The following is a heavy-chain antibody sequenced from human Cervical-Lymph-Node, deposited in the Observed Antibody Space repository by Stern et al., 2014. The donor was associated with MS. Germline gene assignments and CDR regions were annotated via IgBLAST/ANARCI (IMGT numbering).Heavy chain of an antibody. J-gene: IGHJ4*02. CDR3: ARDYDGNYLTYFEY. D-gene: IGHD2/OR15-2a*01. CDR1: GFTFSSYS. CDR2: ISSSSSDI. Sequence: VQLVQSGGGLVKPGGSLKLSCAVSGFTFSSYSMNWVRQAPGKGLEWVSSISSSSSDIYYADSVKGRFTISRDNAKNSLSLQMNSLRAEDTAVYYCARDYDGNYLTYFEYWGQGTLVTVYS. V-gene: IGHV3-21*01.